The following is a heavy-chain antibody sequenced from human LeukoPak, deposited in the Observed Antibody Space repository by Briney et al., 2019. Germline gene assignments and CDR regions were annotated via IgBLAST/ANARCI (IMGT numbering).Heavy chain of an antibody. CDR1: GFTFSSYA. CDR3: ARGADGSYVGYYYGMDV. CDR2: IRNKANSFTT. J-gene: IGHJ6*02. D-gene: IGHD1-26*01. Sequence: PGGSLRLSCAASGFTFSSYAMSWVRQAPGKGLEWVGRIRNKANSFTTEYAASVKGRFTVSRDDSQNSVFLQMRSLRTEDTAIYYCARGADGSYVGYYYGMDVWGQGTTVTVSS. V-gene: IGHV3-72*01.